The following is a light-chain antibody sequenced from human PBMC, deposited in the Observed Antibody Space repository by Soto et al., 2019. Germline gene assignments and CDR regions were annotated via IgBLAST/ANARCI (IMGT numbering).Light chain of an antibody. Sequence: DIQMTQSPSSLSAYVGDRVTITCRASQSLSSYLNWYQQKPGKAHKLLIYAASSLQSGVPSRFSGSGSGTDFTLTISSLQPEDFATYYCQQSYSTPWTFGQGTKVEIK. CDR1: QSLSSY. CDR3: QQSYSTPWT. J-gene: IGKJ1*01. CDR2: AAS. V-gene: IGKV1-39*01.